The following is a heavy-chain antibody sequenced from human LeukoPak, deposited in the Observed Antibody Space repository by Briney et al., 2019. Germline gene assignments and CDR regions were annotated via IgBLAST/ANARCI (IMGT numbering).Heavy chain of an antibody. CDR2: INNSGST. CDR3: ARGPSGYDWLTWFDP. D-gene: IGHD5-12*01. J-gene: IGHJ5*02. CDR1: GGSFSGYY. V-gene: IGHV4-34*01. Sequence: SETMSLTCAVYGGSFSGYYWSWIRQPPGNGMEWIGEINNSGSTNYNPSLKSRVTISVDTSKNQFSLKLSSVTAADTAVYYCARGPSGYDWLTWFDPWGQGTLVTVSS.